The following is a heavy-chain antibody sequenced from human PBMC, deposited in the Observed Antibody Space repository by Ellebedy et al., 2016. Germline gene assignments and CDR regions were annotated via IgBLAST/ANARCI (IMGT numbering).Heavy chain of an antibody. CDR2: IHYSGST. J-gene: IGHJ4*02. V-gene: IGHV4-39*01. CDR3: VRIDVGVLFPVGMDH. Sequence: SETLSLTCTVSGGSISSGDYYWGWIRQSPGKGLEWIGSIHYSGSTYYNPPLKSRVTISVDMSKNQFSLKLSSVTAADTAVYYCVRIDVGVLFPVGMDHWGQGTLVTVSS. CDR1: GGSISSGDYY. D-gene: IGHD1-26*01.